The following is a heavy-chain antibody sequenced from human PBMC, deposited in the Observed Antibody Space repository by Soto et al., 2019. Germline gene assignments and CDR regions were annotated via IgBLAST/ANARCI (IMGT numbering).Heavy chain of an antibody. D-gene: IGHD3-22*01. CDR2: ISYDGSNK. J-gene: IGHJ4*02. CDR3: AKEWVYDSSGWHFDY. V-gene: IGHV3-30*18. Sequence: QVQLVESGGGVVQPGRSLRLSCAASGFTFSSYGMHWVRQAPGKGLEWVAVISYDGSNKYYADSVKGRFTISRDNSKNTLYLQMNSLRAEDTAVYYCAKEWVYDSSGWHFDYWGQGTLVTVSS. CDR1: GFTFSSYG.